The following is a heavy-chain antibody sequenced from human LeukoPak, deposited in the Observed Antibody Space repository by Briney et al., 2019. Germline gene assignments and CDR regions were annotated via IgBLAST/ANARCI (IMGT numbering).Heavy chain of an antibody. CDR2: ISAYNGNT. V-gene: IGHV1-18*01. D-gene: IGHD3-10*01. Sequence: GASVKVSCTASGYTFTSYGISWVRQAPGQGLEWMGWISAYNGNTNYAQKLQGRVTMTTDTSTSTAYMELRSLRSDDTAVYYCARDSPYYYGSGSSNNWFDPWGQGTLVTVSS. CDR1: GYTFTSYG. J-gene: IGHJ5*02. CDR3: ARDSPYYYGSGSSNNWFDP.